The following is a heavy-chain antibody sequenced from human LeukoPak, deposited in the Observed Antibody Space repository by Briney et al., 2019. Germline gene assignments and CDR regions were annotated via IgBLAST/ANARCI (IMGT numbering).Heavy chain of an antibody. V-gene: IGHV4-39*07. J-gene: IGHJ4*02. CDR2: IYYSGST. CDR1: GGSISSSSYY. D-gene: IGHD2-2*01. CDR3: ARERRRHIVVVPAAPTYSFDY. Sequence: SETLSLTCTVSGGSISSSSYYWGWIRQPPGKGLEWIGSIYYSGSTYYNPSLKSRVTISVDTSKNQFSLKLSSVTAADTAVYYCARERRRHIVVVPAAPTYSFDYWGQGTLVTVSS.